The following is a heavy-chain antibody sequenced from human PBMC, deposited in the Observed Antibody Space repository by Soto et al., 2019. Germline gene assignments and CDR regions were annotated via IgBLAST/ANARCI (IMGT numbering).Heavy chain of an antibody. CDR1: GGSISSYH. J-gene: IGHJ6*02. Sequence: SETLSLTCTVSGGSISSYHWSWIRQPPGKGLEWIGYIYYSGSTNYNPSLKSRVTISVDTSKNQFSLKLSSVTAADTAVYYCARHGGCLGYCSSTSWSYSSYYGMDVWGQGTTVTVSS. V-gene: IGHV4-59*08. CDR3: ARHGGCLGYCSSTSWSYSSYYGMDV. D-gene: IGHD2-2*01. CDR2: IYYSGST.